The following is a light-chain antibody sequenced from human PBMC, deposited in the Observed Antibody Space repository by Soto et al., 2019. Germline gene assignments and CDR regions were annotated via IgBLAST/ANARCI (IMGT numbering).Light chain of an antibody. CDR2: GAS. CDR3: QQYGSSPWT. V-gene: IGKV3-20*01. J-gene: IGKJ1*01. CDR1: QSVFSSY. Sequence: EIVLTQSPGTLSLSPGERATLSCRASQSVFSSYLAWYQKKPGQAPRLLIYGASSRATGISDRFSGSGSGTDFTLTISSLEPEDFAVYYCQQYGSSPWTFGQGTKVEIK.